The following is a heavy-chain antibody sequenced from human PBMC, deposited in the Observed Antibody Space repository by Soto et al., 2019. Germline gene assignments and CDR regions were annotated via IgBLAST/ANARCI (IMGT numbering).Heavy chain of an antibody. V-gene: IGHV4-61*01. CDR3: AREKEMATSFDY. D-gene: IGHD5-12*01. CDR1: GGSVSSGSYY. J-gene: IGHJ4*02. Sequence: KSSETLSLTCTVSGGSVSSGSYYWSWIRQPPGKGLEWIGYIYYSGSTNYNPSLKSRVTISVDTSKNQFSLKLSSVTAADTAVYYCAREKEMATSFDYWGQGTLVTVSS. CDR2: IYYSGST.